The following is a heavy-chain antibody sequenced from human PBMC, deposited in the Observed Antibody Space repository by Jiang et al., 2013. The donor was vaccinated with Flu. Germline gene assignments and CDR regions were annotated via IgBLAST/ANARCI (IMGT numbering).Heavy chain of an antibody. Sequence: YXGSTNYYPALKSRVTMSVDTSKNQFSLKLTSVTAADTAVYYCARLREYYDSSGYSGNYFDSWGRGTPVTVSS. CDR2: YXGST. CDR3: ARLREYYDSSGYSGNYFDS. D-gene: IGHD3-22*01. V-gene: IGHV4-59*08. J-gene: IGHJ4*02.